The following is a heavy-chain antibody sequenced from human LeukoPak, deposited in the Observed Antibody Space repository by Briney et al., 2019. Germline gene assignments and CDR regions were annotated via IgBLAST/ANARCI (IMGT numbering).Heavy chain of an antibody. CDR2: INRDGSRT. CDR1: GFTFSNHW. V-gene: IGHV3-74*01. Sequence: QTGGSLRLSCAASGFTFSNHWMHWVRQAPGKGLMWVSRINRDGSRTDYADSVKGRFTISRDNAKNTLYLQMNSLRAEDTAMYYCVRDLGGRSGHWGQGTLVTVSS. J-gene: IGHJ4*02. CDR3: VRDLGGRSGH. D-gene: IGHD1-26*01.